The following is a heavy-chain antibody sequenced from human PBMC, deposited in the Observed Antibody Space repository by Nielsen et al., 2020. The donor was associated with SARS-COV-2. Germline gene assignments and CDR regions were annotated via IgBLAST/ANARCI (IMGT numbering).Heavy chain of an antibody. CDR3: ARDGEMATIDEPYGMDV. CDR2: ISYDGSNK. V-gene: IGHV3-30-3*01. CDR1: AFTFSSYA. Sequence: SLKISCAASAFTFSSYAMHWVRQAPGKGLEWVAVISYDGSNKYYADSVKGRFTISRDNSKNTLYLQMNSLRAEDTAVYYCARDGEMATIDEPYGMDVWGQGTTVTVSS. J-gene: IGHJ6*02. D-gene: IGHD5-24*01.